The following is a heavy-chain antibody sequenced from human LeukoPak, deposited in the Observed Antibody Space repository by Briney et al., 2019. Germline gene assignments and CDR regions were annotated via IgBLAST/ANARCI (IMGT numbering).Heavy chain of an antibody. J-gene: IGHJ3*02. CDR2: INHSGST. CDR3: ARGDDSSGYSTFDI. V-gene: IGHV4-34*01. CDR1: GGSFSGYY. D-gene: IGHD3-22*01. Sequence: SETLSLTCAVYGGSFSGYYWSWIGQPPGKGLEWIGEINHSGSTNYNPSLKSRVTISVDTSKNQFSLKLSSVTAADTAVYYCARGDDSSGYSTFDIWGQGTMVTVSS.